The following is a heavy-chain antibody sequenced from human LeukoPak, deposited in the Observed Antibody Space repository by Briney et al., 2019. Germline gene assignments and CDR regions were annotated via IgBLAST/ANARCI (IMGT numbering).Heavy chain of an antibody. V-gene: IGHV4-39*07. D-gene: IGHD6-6*01. Sequence: SETLSLTCTVSGGSISSSSYYWGWIRQPPGKGLEWIGSIYYSGITYYNPSLKSRVTISIDTSKNQFSLKLSSVTAADTAVYYCARVGYSSSIDYWGQGTLVTVSS. CDR1: GGSISSSSYY. CDR3: ARVGYSSSIDY. CDR2: IYYSGIT. J-gene: IGHJ4*02.